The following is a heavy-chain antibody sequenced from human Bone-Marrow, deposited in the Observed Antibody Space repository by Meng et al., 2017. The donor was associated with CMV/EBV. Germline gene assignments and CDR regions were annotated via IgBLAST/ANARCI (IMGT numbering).Heavy chain of an antibody. CDR1: GFTFISYG. CDR3: ARDYYDSSGYHYYYYGMDV. J-gene: IGHJ6*02. D-gene: IGHD3-22*01. Sequence: SVKVSCKASGFTFISYGINWVRQAPGQGLEWLGWISAYNGKTSYAQKLQGRVTMTTDTSTSTAYMEVRSLRSADTAVYYCARDYYDSSGYHYYYYGMDVWGQGTTVTVSS. CDR2: ISAYNGKT. V-gene: IGHV1-18*01.